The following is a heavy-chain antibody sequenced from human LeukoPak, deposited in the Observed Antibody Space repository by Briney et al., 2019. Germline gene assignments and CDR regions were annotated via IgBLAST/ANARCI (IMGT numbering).Heavy chain of an antibody. CDR3: GRDWCLKKDFGY. Sequence: GGSLRLFCAASGFTFRNYWMGWVRQAPGKGLEWVANTKPDGSAEYYADSVRGRFTTSRDNANNFLYLQMNRLRAEDTAVYYWGRDWCLKKDFGYLGQGTLVTVSS. CDR2: TKPDGSAE. CDR1: GFTFRNYW. V-gene: IGHV3-7*01. J-gene: IGHJ4*02. D-gene: IGHD4/OR15-4a*01.